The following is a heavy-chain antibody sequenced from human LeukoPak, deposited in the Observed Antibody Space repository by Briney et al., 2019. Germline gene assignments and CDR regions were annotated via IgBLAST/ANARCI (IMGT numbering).Heavy chain of an antibody. CDR2: IYHSGST. D-gene: IGHD1-1*01. CDR1: GDSISSSNW. J-gene: IGHJ4*02. Sequence: SETLSLTCAVSGDSISSSNWWTWVRQPPGKGLEWIGEIYHSGSTNYNPSLKSRVTISVDKSKNQFSLKLSSVTAADTAVYYCARHGLNWSGSQDFDYGGQGTLVTVS. V-gene: IGHV4-4*02. CDR3: ARHGLNWSGSQDFDY.